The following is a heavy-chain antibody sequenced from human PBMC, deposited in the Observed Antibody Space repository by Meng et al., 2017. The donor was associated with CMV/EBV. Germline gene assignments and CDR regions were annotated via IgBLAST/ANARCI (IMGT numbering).Heavy chain of an antibody. V-gene: IGHV1-2*02. Sequence: ASVKVSCKASGYTFTGYYMHWVRQAPGQGLEWMGWINPNSGGTNYAQKFQGRVTMTRDTSISKAYMELSRLRSDDTAVYYCARVDGRYCSSTSCYEYYGMDVWGQGTTVTVSS. CDR1: GYTFTGYY. CDR3: ARVDGRYCSSTSCYEYYGMDV. CDR2: INPNSGGT. J-gene: IGHJ6*02. D-gene: IGHD2-2*01.